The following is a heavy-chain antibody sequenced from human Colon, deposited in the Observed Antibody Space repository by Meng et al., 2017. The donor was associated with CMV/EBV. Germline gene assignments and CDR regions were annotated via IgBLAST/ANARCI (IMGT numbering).Heavy chain of an antibody. Sequence: TVSGGSFSSGSYYWSWIRQPAGKGLEWIGRVYTSGATNYNPSLKSRVTMSVDTSKNQFSLKLSSVTAADTAVYYCARDYGDYVGWFDPWGQGTLVTVSS. J-gene: IGHJ5*02. CDR2: VYTSGAT. D-gene: IGHD4-17*01. CDR1: GGSFSSGSYY. V-gene: IGHV4-61*02. CDR3: ARDYGDYVGWFDP.